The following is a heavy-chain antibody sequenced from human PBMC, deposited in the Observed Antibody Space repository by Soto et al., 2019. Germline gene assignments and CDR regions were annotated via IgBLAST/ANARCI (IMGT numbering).Heavy chain of an antibody. D-gene: IGHD3-22*01. J-gene: IGHJ4*02. Sequence: ASVKVSCKASGFTFTSSAMQWVRQARGQRLEWIGWIVVGSGNTNYAQKFQERVTITRDMSTSTAYMELSSLRSEDTAVYYCAATYYYDSSGYYYYFDYWGQGTLVTVSS. CDR2: IVVGSGNT. V-gene: IGHV1-58*02. CDR3: AATYYYDSSGYYYYFDY. CDR1: GFTFTSSA.